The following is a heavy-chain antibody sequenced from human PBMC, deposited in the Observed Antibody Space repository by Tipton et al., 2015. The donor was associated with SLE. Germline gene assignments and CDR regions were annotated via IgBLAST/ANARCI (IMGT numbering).Heavy chain of an antibody. D-gene: IGHD6-13*01. J-gene: IGHJ1*01. CDR2: INPNSDGT. Sequence: QLVQSGAEVKKPGASVKVSCKASGYTFTGYYMHWVRQAPGQGLEWMGWINPNSDGTDYAQKFQGRVTLTRDTSISTAYMELSRLRSDDTAVYYCARDCVLAAAGLQYFQHWGQGTLVTVSS. CDR3: ARDCVLAAAGLQYFQH. CDR1: GYTFTGYY. V-gene: IGHV1-2*02.